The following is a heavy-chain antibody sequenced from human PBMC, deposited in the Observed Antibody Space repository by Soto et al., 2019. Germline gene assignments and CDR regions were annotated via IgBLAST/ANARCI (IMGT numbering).Heavy chain of an antibody. CDR1: VFTFSNAW. CDR2: IKSIYNGGTI. CDR3: ATGQYFDF. J-gene: IGHJ4*02. Sequence: GSLRLSCVGSVFTFSNAWMSWVRQAPGKGLEWVGRIKSIYNGGTIEYAAPVKGRFIITRDDSRATVFLQMNSLKTEDTAVYYCATGQYFDFWGQGTQVTSPQ. V-gene: IGHV3-15*01.